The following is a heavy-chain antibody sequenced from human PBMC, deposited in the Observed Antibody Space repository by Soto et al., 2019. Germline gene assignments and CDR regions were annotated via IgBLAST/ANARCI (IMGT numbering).Heavy chain of an antibody. V-gene: IGHV5-51*01. CDR1: GYSFSSYW. J-gene: IGHJ6*02. Sequence: PGESLKISCKSSGYSFSSYWIAWVRLMPGKGLEWMGSIYPDDSDTKYSPSFQGQVTISADKSISAAYLQWNSLKASDTAIYYCARNSLTGYYNYYYSMDVWGQGTTVTVSS. CDR2: IYPDDSDT. D-gene: IGHD3-9*01. CDR3: ARNSLTGYYNYYYSMDV.